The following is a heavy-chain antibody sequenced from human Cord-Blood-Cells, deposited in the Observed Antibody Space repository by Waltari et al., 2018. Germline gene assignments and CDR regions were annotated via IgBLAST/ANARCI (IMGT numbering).Heavy chain of an antibody. J-gene: IGHJ3*02. Sequence: QVQLQQWGAGLLKPSETLSLTCAVYGGSFSGYYWSWIRQPPGKGLEWIGEINHSGSTNDNPSLKSRVTISVDTSKNQFSLKLSSVTASDTAVYYWARPWGSSWYAFDIWGQGTMVTVSS. D-gene: IGHD6-13*01. CDR1: GGSFSGYY. V-gene: IGHV4-34*01. CDR2: INHSGST. CDR3: ARPWGSSWYAFDI.